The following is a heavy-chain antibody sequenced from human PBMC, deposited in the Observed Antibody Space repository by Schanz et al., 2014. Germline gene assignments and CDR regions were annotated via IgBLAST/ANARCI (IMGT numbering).Heavy chain of an antibody. CDR3: TRDRGALINHNDALDL. D-gene: IGHD3-16*01. CDR1: GFTFSRHA. CDR2: ITYDGSNK. Sequence: VQLVESGGGLVQPGGSLRLSCAASGFTFSRHAMHWVRQAAGKGLEWVAAITYDGSNKYYAESVKGRFAISRDNSKDTLYLQMNSLRTEDTAVYYCTRDRGALINHNDALDLWGQGTMVSVSS. V-gene: IGHV3-30*09. J-gene: IGHJ3*01.